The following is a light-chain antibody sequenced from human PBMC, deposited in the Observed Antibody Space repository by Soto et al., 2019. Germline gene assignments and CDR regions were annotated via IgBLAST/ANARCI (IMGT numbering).Light chain of an antibody. CDR1: SSDVGGYNY. CDR3: SSYTSSRGVV. J-gene: IGLJ2*01. Sequence: QSALTQPASVSGSPGQSITISCTGTSSDVGGYNYVSWYQQHPGKAPKLMIYEVSNRPSGVYNRFSGSKSGNTASLTISGLQAEDEADYYCSSYTSSRGVVFGGGTKLTVL. V-gene: IGLV2-14*01. CDR2: EVS.